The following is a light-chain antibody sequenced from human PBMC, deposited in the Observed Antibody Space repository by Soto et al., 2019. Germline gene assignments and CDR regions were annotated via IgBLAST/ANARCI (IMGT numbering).Light chain of an antibody. Sequence: QSVLTQPPSVSGAPGQRVTNSCTGSSSNIGAGYDVHWYQQLPGTAPKLLIYGNSNRPSGVPDRFSGSKSGTSASLAITGLQAEDEADYYCQSYDSSLSGSAVFGTGTKVTVL. J-gene: IGLJ1*01. CDR3: QSYDSSLSGSAV. CDR1: SSNIGAGYD. CDR2: GNS. V-gene: IGLV1-40*01.